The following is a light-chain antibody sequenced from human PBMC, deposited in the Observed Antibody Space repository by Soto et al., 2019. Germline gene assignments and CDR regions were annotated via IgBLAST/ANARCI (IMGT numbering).Light chain of an antibody. CDR3: SSYTTTGTYV. V-gene: IGLV2-14*01. CDR2: HVS. Sequence: QSVLTQPASVSGSPGQSITISCIGTSSDIGTYNYVAWYQQHPAKTPKLIIYHVSYRPSGVSNRFSGSNSGNTASLTISGLQAEDEADYYCSSYTTTGTYVLGTGTKGTVL. CDR1: SSDIGTYNY. J-gene: IGLJ1*01.